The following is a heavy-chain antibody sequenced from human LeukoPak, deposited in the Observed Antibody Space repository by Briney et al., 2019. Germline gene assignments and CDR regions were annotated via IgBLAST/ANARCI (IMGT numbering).Heavy chain of an antibody. CDR1: GFTVSSNY. Sequence: GGSLRLSCAASGFTVSSNYMSWVRQAPGKGLEWVSVIYSGGSTYYADSVKGRFTISRDNSKNTLYLQMGSLRAEDMAVYYCARDNRSSTSRGAFDIWGQGTMVTVSS. D-gene: IGHD2-2*01. CDR2: IYSGGST. J-gene: IGHJ3*02. V-gene: IGHV3-53*05. CDR3: ARDNRSSTSRGAFDI.